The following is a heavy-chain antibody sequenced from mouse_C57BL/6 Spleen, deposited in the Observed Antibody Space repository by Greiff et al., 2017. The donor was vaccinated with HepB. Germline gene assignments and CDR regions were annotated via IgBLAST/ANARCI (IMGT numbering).Heavy chain of an antibody. J-gene: IGHJ2*01. CDR1: GFTFTDYY. CDR2: IRNKANGYTT. Sequence: EVKVVESGGGLVQPGGSLSLSCAASGFTFTDYYMSWVRQPPGKALEWLGFIRNKANGYTTEYSASVKGRFTISRDNSQSILYLQMNALRAEDSATYYCARSHYDGYPFDYWGQGTTLTVSS. D-gene: IGHD2-3*01. CDR3: ARSHYDGYPFDY. V-gene: IGHV7-3*01.